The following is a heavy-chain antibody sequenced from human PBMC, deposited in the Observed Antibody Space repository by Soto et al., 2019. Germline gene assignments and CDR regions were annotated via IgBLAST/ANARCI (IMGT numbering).Heavy chain of an antibody. V-gene: IGHV1-2*02. D-gene: IGHD2-21*01. Sequence: GASVKVSFKASGYTFTGYYMHWLRQAPGQGLEWMGWINPNSGGTNYAQKFQGRVTMTRDTSISTAYMELNSLKAEDTAVYYCAKTPGVITVISAFDHWGQGTPVTVSS. CDR1: GYTFTGYY. CDR2: INPNSGGT. J-gene: IGHJ4*02. CDR3: AKTPGVITVISAFDH.